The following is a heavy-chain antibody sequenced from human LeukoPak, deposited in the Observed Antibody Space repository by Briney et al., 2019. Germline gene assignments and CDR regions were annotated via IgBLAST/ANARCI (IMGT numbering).Heavy chain of an antibody. CDR3: ASTPAVVRWANAFDI. Sequence: SQTLSLTCTVSGGSISSGGYYWSWIRQPPGKGLEWIGYIYHSGSTYYNPSLKSRVTISVDRSKNQFSLKLSSVTAADTAVYYCASTPAVVRWANAFDIWGQGTMVTVSS. CDR2: IYHSGST. D-gene: IGHD2-2*01. V-gene: IGHV4-30-2*01. J-gene: IGHJ3*02. CDR1: GGSISSGGYY.